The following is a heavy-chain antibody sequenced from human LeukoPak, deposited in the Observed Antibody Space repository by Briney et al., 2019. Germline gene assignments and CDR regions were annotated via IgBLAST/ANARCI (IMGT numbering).Heavy chain of an antibody. V-gene: IGHV3-23*01. CDR1: GFTFSSYA. CDR3: AKDHDSMQWLDYNFDY. CDR2: ISGSGGST. D-gene: IGHD6-19*01. Sequence: GGSLRLSCAASGFTFSSYAMSWVRQAPGKGLEWVSAISGSGGSTYYADSVKGRFTISRDNSKNTLYLQMNSLSAEDTAVYYCAKDHDSMQWLDYNFDYWGQGTLVTVSS. J-gene: IGHJ4*02.